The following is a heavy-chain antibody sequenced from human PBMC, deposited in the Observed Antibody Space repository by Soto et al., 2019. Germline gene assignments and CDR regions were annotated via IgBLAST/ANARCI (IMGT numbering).Heavy chain of an antibody. Sequence: ASVKVSCKASGGTFSSYTISWVRQAPGQGLEWMGRIIPILGIANYAQKFQGRVTVTADKSTSTAYMELSSLRSEDTAVYYCARDPSGSYSIDYSGQGTLVTVSS. CDR1: GGTFSSYT. CDR2: IIPILGIA. V-gene: IGHV1-69*04. CDR3: ARDPSGSYSIDY. D-gene: IGHD1-26*01. J-gene: IGHJ4*02.